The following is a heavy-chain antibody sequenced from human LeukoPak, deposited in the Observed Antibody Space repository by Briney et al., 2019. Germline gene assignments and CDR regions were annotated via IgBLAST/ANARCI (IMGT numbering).Heavy chain of an antibody. CDR3: AKMTRK. V-gene: IGHV3-30*04. J-gene: IGHJ4*02. D-gene: IGHD5-24*01. CDR2: ISYDGSNE. Sequence: GGSLRLSCAASGFTFSSYVMHWVRQAPGKGLEWVAIISYDGSNEYYADSVKGRFTISRDNSKNTLYLQMNSLRAADTAVYYCAKMTRKWGQGTLVTVSS. CDR1: GFTFSSYV.